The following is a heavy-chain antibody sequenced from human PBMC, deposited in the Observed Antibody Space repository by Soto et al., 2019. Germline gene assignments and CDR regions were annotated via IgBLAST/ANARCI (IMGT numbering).Heavy chain of an antibody. CDR1: GFTFSSYS. CDR3: ARDRGFGDVGYMDV. D-gene: IGHD3-10*01. V-gene: IGHV3-21*01. J-gene: IGHJ6*03. CDR2: ISSSSSYI. Sequence: GGSLRLSCAASGFTFSSYSMNWVRQAPGKGLEWVSSISSSSSYIYYADSVKGRFTISRDNAKNSLYLQMNSLRAEDTAVYYCARDRGFGDVGYMDVWGKGTTVTVSS.